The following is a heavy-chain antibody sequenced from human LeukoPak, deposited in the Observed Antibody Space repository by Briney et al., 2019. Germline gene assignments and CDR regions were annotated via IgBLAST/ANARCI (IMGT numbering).Heavy chain of an antibody. J-gene: IGHJ4*02. Sequence: GGSLRLSCAASGFSFSSYEMNWVRQAPGKGLEWVSYISSSGSTIYYADSVKGRFTISRDNAKNSLYLQMNSLRAEDTAVYYCARPQGMDNWNDYLDYWGQGTLVTVSS. CDR3: ARPQGMDNWNDYLDY. D-gene: IGHD1-1*01. CDR1: GFSFSSYE. CDR2: ISSSGSTI. V-gene: IGHV3-48*03.